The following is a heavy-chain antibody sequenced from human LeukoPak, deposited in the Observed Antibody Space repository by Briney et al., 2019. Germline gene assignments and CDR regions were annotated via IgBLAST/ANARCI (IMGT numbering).Heavy chain of an antibody. CDR1: GFTFSTYS. CDR2: ISSSGNTI. D-gene: IGHD3-10*01. CDR3: ANTEAIVRGVNNWVGP. V-gene: IGHV3-48*04. Sequence: GGSLRLSCAASGFTFSTYSMNWVRQAPGKGLEWLSCISSSGNTIYYADSVKGRFTISRDNAKNSLYLQMNSLRPEDTAVYYCANTEAIVRGVNNWVGPLGQGTLVTVSS. J-gene: IGHJ5*01.